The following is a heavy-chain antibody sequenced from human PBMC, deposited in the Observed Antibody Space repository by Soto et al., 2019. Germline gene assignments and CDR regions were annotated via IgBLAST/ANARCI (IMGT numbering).Heavy chain of an antibody. CDR2: MDPSDPYT. Sequence: PGDPLKISRKGSVYRFTSYCITWLRQMPVKGLEWMGRMDPSDPYTNYSPSFQGHVTVSADMSINTTYLQWSSLKASDTAMYYCARLYVGPTPRLDYGGQGTRVTVSS. CDR3: ARLYVGPTPRLDY. D-gene: IGHD1-26*01. V-gene: IGHV5-10-1*01. J-gene: IGHJ4*02. CDR1: VYRFTSYC.